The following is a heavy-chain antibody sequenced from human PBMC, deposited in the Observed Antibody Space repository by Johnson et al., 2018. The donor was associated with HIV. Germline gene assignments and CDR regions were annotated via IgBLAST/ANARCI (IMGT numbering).Heavy chain of an antibody. D-gene: IGHD3-22*01. CDR3: ARDATYYYDSSGYHDAFDI. CDR2: ISYDGSNK. V-gene: IGHV3-30-3*01. J-gene: IGHJ3*02. CDR1: GFTFSSYA. Sequence: VQLVESGGGVVQPGGSLRLSCAASGFTFSSYAMHWVRQAPCKGLEWVAVISYDGSNKYYADSVKGRFTISRDNSKNTLYLQMNSLRAEDTAVYYCARDATYYYDSSGYHDAFDIWGQGTMVTVSS.